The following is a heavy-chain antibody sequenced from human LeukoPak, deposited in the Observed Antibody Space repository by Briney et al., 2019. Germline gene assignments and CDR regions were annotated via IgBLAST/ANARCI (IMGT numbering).Heavy chain of an antibody. CDR3: ARHYYDYVWGSYGIDY. CDR1: GYSFTRYW. D-gene: IGHD3-16*01. Sequence: GESLNISCKGSGYSFTRYWIGWVRQMPGKGLEWMGIIYPGDSDTRYSPSFQGQVTISADKSISTAYLQWSSLKASDTAMYYCARHYYDYVWGSYGIDYWGQGTLVTVSS. V-gene: IGHV5-51*01. J-gene: IGHJ4*02. CDR2: IYPGDSDT.